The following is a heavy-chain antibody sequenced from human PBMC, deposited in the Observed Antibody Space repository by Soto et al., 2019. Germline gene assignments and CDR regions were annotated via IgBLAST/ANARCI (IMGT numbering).Heavy chain of an antibody. CDR3: ARGLGYSSSWYAGY. V-gene: IGHV4-34*01. D-gene: IGHD6-13*01. Sequence: ASETLSLTCAVYGGSFSGYYWSWIRQPPGKGLEWIGEINHSGSTNYNPSLKSRVTISVDTSKNQFSLKLSSVTAADTAVYYCARGLGYSSSWYAGYRGQGTLVTV. CDR1: GGSFSGYY. CDR2: INHSGST. J-gene: IGHJ4*02.